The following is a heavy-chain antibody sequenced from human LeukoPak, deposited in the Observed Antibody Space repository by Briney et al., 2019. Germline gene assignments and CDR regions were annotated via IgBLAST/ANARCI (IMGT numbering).Heavy chain of an antibody. CDR3: AVHLPGDYLDR. CDR1: GFAFNIYD. Sequence: ASVKVSCKASGFAFNIYDINWERQATGQGLEWMGWMNPDSGNTGFAQKFQGRVTMTRNTSITTAYMELSSLRSEDTAVYYCAVHLPGDYLDRWGKGTLVTVSS. CDR2: MNPDSGNT. V-gene: IGHV1-8*01. J-gene: IGHJ4*02.